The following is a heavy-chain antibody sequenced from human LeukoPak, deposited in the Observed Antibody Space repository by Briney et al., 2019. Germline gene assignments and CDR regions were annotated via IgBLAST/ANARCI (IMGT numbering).Heavy chain of an antibody. V-gene: IGHV3-23*01. CDR1: GFTFSSYA. CDR3: AKGTKPVMTIPDY. D-gene: IGHD1/OR15-1a*01. Sequence: PGGSLRLSCVASGFTFSSYAMSWVRQAPGRGPEWVSGNNERGDYTYYADSVKGRFTISRDNSKSTLFLQMDSLRAEDTAMYYCAKGTKPVMTIPDYWGQGILVTVSS. CDR2: NNERGDYT. J-gene: IGHJ4*02.